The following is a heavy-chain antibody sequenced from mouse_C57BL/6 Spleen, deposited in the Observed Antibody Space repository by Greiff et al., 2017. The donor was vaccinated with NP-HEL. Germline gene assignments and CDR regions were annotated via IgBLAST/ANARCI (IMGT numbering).Heavy chain of an antibody. CDR3: ARSRDYYGVSYAFDY. D-gene: IGHD1-1*01. CDR2: INPSSGYT. J-gene: IGHJ2*01. V-gene: IGHV1-4*01. CDR1: GYTFTSYS. Sequence: VQLQQSGAELARPGASVKLSCKASGYTFTSYSMHWVNQRPGQGLEWIGYINPSSGYTKYNQKFKDKATLTADKSSSTAYMQLSSLTSEDSAVYYCARSRDYYGVSYAFDYWGQGTTLTVSS.